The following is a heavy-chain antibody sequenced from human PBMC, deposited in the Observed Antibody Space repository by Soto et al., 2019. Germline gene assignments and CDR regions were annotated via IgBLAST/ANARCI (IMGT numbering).Heavy chain of an antibody. CDR3: AKEQTKDTAMVPLD. J-gene: IGHJ4*02. V-gene: IGHV3-30*18. Sequence: GGSLRLSCAASGFTFSSYGMHWVRQAPGKGLEWVAVISYDGGNKYYADSVKGRFTISRDNSKNTLYLQMNSLRAEDTAVYYCAKEQTKDTAMVPLDWGQGTLVTVSS. CDR2: ISYDGGNK. CDR1: GFTFSSYG. D-gene: IGHD5-18*01.